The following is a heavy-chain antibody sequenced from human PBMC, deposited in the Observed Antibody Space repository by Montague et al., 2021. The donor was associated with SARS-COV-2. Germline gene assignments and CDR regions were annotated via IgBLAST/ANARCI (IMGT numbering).Heavy chain of an antibody. CDR1: GGSISSSSYD. D-gene: IGHD1-14*01. V-gene: IGHV4-39*07. CDR3: ARVALPSDTGYFDY. Sequence: SETLSLTCTVSGGSISSSSYDWGRIRQPPGQGLEWIGSIYYSGSTXYNPSLQSRVTISVDTSKNHFSLTLSSVTAADATVYYCARVALPSDTGYFDYWGRGTLVTVSS. J-gene: IGHJ4*02. CDR2: IYYSGST.